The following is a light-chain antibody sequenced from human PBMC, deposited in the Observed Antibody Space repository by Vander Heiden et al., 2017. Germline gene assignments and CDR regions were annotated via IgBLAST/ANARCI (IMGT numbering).Light chain of an antibody. Sequence: SMLTHSPHCQPLTPTAKVPLTCRASQSIRSSLHWYQQKPGQSPKLLIKYASQSVSGVPSRFSGSGSGTDFTLTINSLEAEDAATYYCLQSSSLPLTFGGGTKVEIK. V-gene: IGKV6-21*01. CDR3: LQSSSLPLT. CDR1: QSIRSS. CDR2: YAS. J-gene: IGKJ4*01.